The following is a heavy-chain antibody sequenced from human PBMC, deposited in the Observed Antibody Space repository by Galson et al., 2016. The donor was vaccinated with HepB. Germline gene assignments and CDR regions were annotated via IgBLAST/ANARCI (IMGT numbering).Heavy chain of an antibody. CDR1: EYSFRSYY. J-gene: IGHJ5*01. CDR3: AREDWLDS. CDR2: IDPNDGVT. Sequence: SVKVSCKASEYSFRSYYIHWVRQVPGQGLEWMGIIDPNDGVTNYTQKLQGRVTMTRDTSTNTLYLELSSLKFEDTAIYYCAREDWLDSWGQGTLVTVSS. V-gene: IGHV1-46*01.